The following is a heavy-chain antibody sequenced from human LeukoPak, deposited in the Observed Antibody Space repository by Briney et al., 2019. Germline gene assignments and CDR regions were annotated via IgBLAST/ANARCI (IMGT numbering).Heavy chain of an antibody. Sequence: GGSLRLSCAASGFTFSDYYMSWIRQAPGKGLEWVSYISSSGSTIYYADSVKGRFTISRDNAKNSLYLQMNRLRAEDTAVYYCARLRSSSFYYYYMDVWGKGTTVTVSS. CDR2: ISSSGSTI. D-gene: IGHD6-6*01. J-gene: IGHJ6*03. V-gene: IGHV3-11*01. CDR1: GFTFSDYY. CDR3: ARLRSSSFYYYYMDV.